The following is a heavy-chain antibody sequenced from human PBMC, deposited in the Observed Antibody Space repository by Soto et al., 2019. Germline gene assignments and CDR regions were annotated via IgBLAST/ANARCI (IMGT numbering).Heavy chain of an antibody. CDR2: ISYDGSYQ. CDR3: AKEEISTNIRGDAFNF. Sequence: QVQLVESGGGVVQPGRSLRLSCAASGFTFSSDGMHWVRQAPGKGLEWVAVISYDGSYQYYVDSVKGRFTISRDNSKNTLYLQMNSKRAEDTEVYYCAKEEISTNIRGDAFNFWGQGTMVTVSS. V-gene: IGHV3-30*18. D-gene: IGHD1-1*01. CDR1: GFTFSSDG. J-gene: IGHJ3*01.